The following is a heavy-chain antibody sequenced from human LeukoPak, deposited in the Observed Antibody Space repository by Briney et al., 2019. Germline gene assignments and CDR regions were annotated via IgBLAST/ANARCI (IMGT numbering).Heavy chain of an antibody. CDR3: ARDGSKWELPFDY. V-gene: IGHV1-2*02. Sequence: ASVKVSCKASGYTFTGYYMHWVRQAPGQGLEWMGWINPNSGGTNYAQKFQGRVTMTRDTSISTAYMELSRLRSDDTAVYYCARDGSKWELPFDYWGQGTLVTVSS. CDR1: GYTFTGYY. J-gene: IGHJ4*02. D-gene: IGHD1-26*01. CDR2: INPNSGGT.